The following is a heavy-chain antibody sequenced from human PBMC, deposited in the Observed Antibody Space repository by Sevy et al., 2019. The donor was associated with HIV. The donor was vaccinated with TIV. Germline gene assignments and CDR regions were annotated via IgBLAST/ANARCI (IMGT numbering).Heavy chain of an antibody. Sequence: GGSLRLSCAASGFTFSSYAMSWVRQAPGKGLEWVSGISGSASSTYYADSVKGRFTISRDNSKNTLYLQMNSLRADDTAVYYCAKEPLVVVVAASLFDPWGQGTLVTVSS. CDR2: ISGSASST. CDR1: GFTFSSYA. D-gene: IGHD2-15*01. J-gene: IGHJ5*02. CDR3: AKEPLVVVVAASLFDP. V-gene: IGHV3-23*01.